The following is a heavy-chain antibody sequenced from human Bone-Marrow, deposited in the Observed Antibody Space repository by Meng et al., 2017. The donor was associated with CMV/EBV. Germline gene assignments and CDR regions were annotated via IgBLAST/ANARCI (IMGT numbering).Heavy chain of an antibody. CDR1: GGSISSSSYY. CDR3: ARSGYSSSWYGL. Sequence: GSLRLSCTVSGGSISSSSYYWGWIRQPPGKGLEWIGSIYYSGSTYYNPSLKSRVTISVDTSKNQFSLKLSSVTAADTAVYYCARSGYSSSWYGLWGQGTLVTVSS. D-gene: IGHD6-13*01. J-gene: IGHJ5*02. V-gene: IGHV4-39*01. CDR2: IYYSGST.